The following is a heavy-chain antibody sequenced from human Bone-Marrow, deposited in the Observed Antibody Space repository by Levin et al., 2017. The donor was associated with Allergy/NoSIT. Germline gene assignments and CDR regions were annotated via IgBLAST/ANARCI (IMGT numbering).Heavy chain of an antibody. Sequence: GESLKISCAATGSTFSAYTMNWVRQAPGKGLEWVSSISGSSNTIYYADSVKGRFTISRDNARNSLYLQMDSLRVEDTALYYCARNRAVRYLEWDTEWFDPWGQGTQVTVSS. CDR3: ARNRAVRYLEWDTEWFDP. V-gene: IGHV3-21*01. D-gene: IGHD3-3*01. J-gene: IGHJ5*02. CDR1: GSTFSAYT. CDR2: ISGSSNTI.